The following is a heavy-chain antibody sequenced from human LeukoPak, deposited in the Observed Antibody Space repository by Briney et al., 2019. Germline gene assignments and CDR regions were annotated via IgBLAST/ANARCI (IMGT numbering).Heavy chain of an antibody. CDR3: ARHGSGTSLALYP. CDR1: GGSMSSYY. Sequence: SETLSLTCTVSGGSMSSYYWSWIRQSPGKGLEWGGYISYSGTTNYNPSLKSRVTISLGTSKNRFSLNLTYVTAADTAVYYCARHGSGTSLALYPWGQGTLVTVSS. CDR2: ISYSGTT. D-gene: IGHD3-10*01. V-gene: IGHV4-59*08. J-gene: IGHJ5*02.